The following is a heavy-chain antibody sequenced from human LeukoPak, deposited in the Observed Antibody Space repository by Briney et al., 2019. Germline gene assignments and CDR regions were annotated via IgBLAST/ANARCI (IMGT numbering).Heavy chain of an antibody. CDR2: INHSGST. V-gene: IGHV4-34*01. D-gene: IGHD6-19*01. Sequence: PSETLSLTCAVYGGSFSGYYWSWIRQPPGKGLEWIGEINHSGSTNYNPSLKSRVTISVDTSKNQFSLKLSSVTAADTAVYYCAREQQWLIRLYYYYGMDVWGQGTTVTVSS. CDR3: AREQQWLIRLYYYYGMDV. J-gene: IGHJ6*02. CDR1: GGSFSGYY.